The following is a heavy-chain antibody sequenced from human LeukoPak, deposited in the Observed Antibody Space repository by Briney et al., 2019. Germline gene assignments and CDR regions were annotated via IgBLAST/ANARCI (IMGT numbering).Heavy chain of an antibody. CDR3: ARDVLYCSGGSCYPSYYFDY. Sequence: PGGSLRLSCAASGFTFSSYSMNWVRQAPGKGLEWVSSISSSSSYIYYADSVKGRFTISRDNAKNSLYLQMNSLRAEDTAVYYCARDVLYCSGGSCYPSYYFDYWGQGTLVTVSS. CDR1: GFTFSSYS. V-gene: IGHV3-21*01. CDR2: ISSSSSYI. D-gene: IGHD2-15*01. J-gene: IGHJ4*02.